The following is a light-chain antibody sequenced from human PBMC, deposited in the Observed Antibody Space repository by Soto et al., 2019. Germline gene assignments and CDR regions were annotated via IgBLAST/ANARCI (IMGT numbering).Light chain of an antibody. CDR2: LEGSGSY. CDR3: ATWDSNTQV. Sequence: QSVLTQSSSASASLGSSVKLTCTLSSGHSSYIIAWHQQQPGKAPRYLMKLEGSGSYNKGSGVPDRFSGSSSGDDRYLTISNLQFEDEADYYCATWDSNTQVFGGGTKLTVL. V-gene: IGLV4-60*02. J-gene: IGLJ2*01. CDR1: SGHSSYI.